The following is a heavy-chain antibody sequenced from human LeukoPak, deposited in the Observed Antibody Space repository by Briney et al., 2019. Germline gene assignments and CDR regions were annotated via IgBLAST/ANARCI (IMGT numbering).Heavy chain of an antibody. Sequence: ASVTVSCKASGYTFTSYDINWARQATGQGLEWMGWMNPNSGNTGYAQKFQGRVTMTRNTSISTAYMELSSLRSEDTAVYYCARSLPGPFPSHDYWGQGTLVTVSS. CDR1: GYTFTSYD. CDR2: MNPNSGNT. CDR3: ARSLPGPFPSHDY. J-gene: IGHJ4*02. D-gene: IGHD1-14*01. V-gene: IGHV1-8*01.